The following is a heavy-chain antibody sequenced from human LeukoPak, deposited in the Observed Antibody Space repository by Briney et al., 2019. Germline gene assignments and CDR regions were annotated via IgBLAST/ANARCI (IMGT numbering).Heavy chain of an antibody. CDR1: GFHFSAYD. CDR2: FGHSGTI. J-gene: IGHJ4*02. D-gene: IGHD4-17*01. CDR3: AGYGDYPY. V-gene: IGHV3-69-1*01. Sequence: PGGSLRLSCAASGFHFSAYDMHWVRQAPGEGLEWVAYFGHSGTIYYADSVRGRFTISRDNAKNSLHLQMNSLRADDTAVYYCAGYGDYPYWGQGTVVTVSS.